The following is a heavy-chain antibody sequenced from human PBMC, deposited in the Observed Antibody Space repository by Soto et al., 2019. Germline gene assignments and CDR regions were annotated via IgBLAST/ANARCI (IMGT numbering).Heavy chain of an antibody. J-gene: IGHJ4*02. Sequence: ASVKVSCKASGYTFTSYDINWVRQATGQGLEWMGWMHPNSGNTGYAQKFQGRVTMTRNTSISTAYMELSSLRSEDTAVYYCARREKYYDFWSGYSRTNYFDYWGQGTLVTVSS. V-gene: IGHV1-8*01. CDR1: GYTFTSYD. D-gene: IGHD3-3*01. CDR2: MHPNSGNT. CDR3: ARREKYYDFWSGYSRTNYFDY.